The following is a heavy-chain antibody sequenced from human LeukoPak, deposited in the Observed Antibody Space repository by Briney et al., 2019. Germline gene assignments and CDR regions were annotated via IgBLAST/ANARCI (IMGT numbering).Heavy chain of an antibody. CDR3: ARLHSSGWSYYFDY. V-gene: IGHV4-59*01. D-gene: IGHD6-19*01. Sequence: SETLSLTCTISGGSISSNSWSWIRQPPGKGLEWIGYIYSSGSTNYNPSLKSRLTISVDTSKNQFSLKLSSVTAADTAVYYCARLHSSGWSYYFDYWGQGTLVTVSS. CDR2: IYSSGST. CDR1: GGSISSNS. J-gene: IGHJ4*02.